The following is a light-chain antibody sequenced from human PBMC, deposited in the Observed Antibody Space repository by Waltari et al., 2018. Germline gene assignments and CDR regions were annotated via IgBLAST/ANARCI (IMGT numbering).Light chain of an antibody. Sequence: QSALTQPAPVPGSPGQAFTISCPGTSNAVGVHNLVAWYQHLPGKAPQPIIYDASRWPSGVSNRFPGSKSGNTASLTIPGLQAEDEADYYCSSYTNTNTLVFGGGTKVTVL. CDR2: DAS. CDR3: SSYTNTNTLV. CDR1: SNAVGVHNL. V-gene: IGLV2-14*02. J-gene: IGLJ2*01.